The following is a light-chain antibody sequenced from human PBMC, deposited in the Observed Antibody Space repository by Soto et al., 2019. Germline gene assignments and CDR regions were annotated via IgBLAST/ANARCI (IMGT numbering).Light chain of an antibody. CDR3: QQYAASRT. J-gene: IGKJ1*01. CDR2: GAS. Sequence: EIVLTQSPDTLSLSPGERATLSCRASQTVTSGYLAWYQQKPGQAPRLLIYGASSRATGIPDRFSGSGSGTDFTLTISRLEPEDFAVYYCQQYAASRTFGQGTKVDIK. V-gene: IGKV3-20*01. CDR1: QTVTSGY.